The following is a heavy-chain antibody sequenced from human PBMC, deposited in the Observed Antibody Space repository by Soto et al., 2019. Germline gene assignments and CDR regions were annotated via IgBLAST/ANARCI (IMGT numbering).Heavy chain of an antibody. CDR3: ARSYSYGSYWYFDY. J-gene: IGHJ4*02. CDR1: GYTFTNYG. CDR2: ITVYNGNT. Sequence: ASVKVSCKASGYTFTNYGVSWVRQAPGQGLEWMGWITVYNGNTHYAQNLQGGVTMTTDTSTSTAHMELWSLGSDDTAVYYCARSYSYGSYWYFDYWGQGAMVTVYS. D-gene: IGHD5-18*01. V-gene: IGHV1-18*04.